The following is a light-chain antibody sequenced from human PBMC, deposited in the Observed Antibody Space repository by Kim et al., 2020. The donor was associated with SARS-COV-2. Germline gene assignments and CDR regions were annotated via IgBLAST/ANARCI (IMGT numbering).Light chain of an antibody. V-gene: IGKV3-15*01. Sequence: EIVMTQSPATLSVSPGERATLSCRASQSVSSNLAWYQQKPGQAPSLLIYGASTRAPGIPARFSGSGSGTDFTLTIYSLQSEDFAVYYCHQYNDWPPLTFGGGTKVDIK. J-gene: IGKJ4*01. CDR2: GAS. CDR3: HQYNDWPPLT. CDR1: QSVSSN.